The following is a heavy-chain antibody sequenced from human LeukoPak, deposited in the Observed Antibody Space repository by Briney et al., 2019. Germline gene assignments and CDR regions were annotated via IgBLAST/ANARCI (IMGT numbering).Heavy chain of an antibody. CDR1: GFTMSNYG. CDR2: IRSAVDTT. D-gene: IGHD3/OR15-3a*01. J-gene: IGHJ4*02. CDR3: AKHFGTGLDCSLFDS. Sequence: PGGSLRLSCAASGFTMSNYGVSWVRQAPGKGLEWVSGIRSAVDTTHYADSVKGRFIISRDNSKNTLSLQLNSLRPEDTALYYCAKHFGTGLDCSLFDSWGQGTLVTVSS. V-gene: IGHV3-23*01.